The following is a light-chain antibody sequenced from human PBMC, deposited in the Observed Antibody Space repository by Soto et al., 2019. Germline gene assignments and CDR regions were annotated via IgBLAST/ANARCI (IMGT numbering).Light chain of an antibody. CDR1: QNINHN. Sequence: DIQMTQSPSSLSASVGDRVTITCRASQNINHNLAWYQQRPGKVPKLLIAAASTLQSAVRSRFSDSGSGTDFTLPMSSLQPEDVATYYCQKYNVAPLTFGGGTKVEIK. V-gene: IGKV1-27*01. CDR3: QKYNVAPLT. CDR2: AAS. J-gene: IGKJ4*01.